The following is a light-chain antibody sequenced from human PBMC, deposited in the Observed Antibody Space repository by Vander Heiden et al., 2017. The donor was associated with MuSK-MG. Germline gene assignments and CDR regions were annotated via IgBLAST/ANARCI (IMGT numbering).Light chain of an antibody. CDR1: QSVSSRY. Sequence: MVLTQSPGTLSLSPGERATLSCRASQSVSSRYLGWYQQKPGQPPRLLIYGASSRATGIPDRFSGSGSGTDFTLTISRLEPEDFAVYYCQQSGRWITFGQGTRLEIK. V-gene: IGKV3-20*01. J-gene: IGKJ5*01. CDR3: QQSGRWIT. CDR2: GAS.